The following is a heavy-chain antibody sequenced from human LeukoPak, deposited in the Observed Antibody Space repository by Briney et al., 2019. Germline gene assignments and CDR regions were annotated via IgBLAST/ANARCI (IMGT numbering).Heavy chain of an antibody. CDR2: ISTYNGNT. J-gene: IGHJ3*02. CDR1: GYTFTSYG. Sequence: ASVKVSCKASGYTFTSYGISWVRQAPGQGLEWMGCISTYNGNTNYAQKLQGRVTMSTDTSTSTRYIEMRSLRSDDTAVYYCARGLQETLAWLKAWSAFDIWGQGTMVTVSS. CDR3: ARGLQETLAWLKAWSAFDI. D-gene: IGHD5-24*01. V-gene: IGHV1-18*01.